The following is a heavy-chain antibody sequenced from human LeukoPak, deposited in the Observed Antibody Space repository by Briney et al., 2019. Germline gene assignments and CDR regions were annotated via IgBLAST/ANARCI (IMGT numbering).Heavy chain of an antibody. D-gene: IGHD2-8*01. CDR3: ARGNVLMLYATLDS. CDR1: GGSFSGYY. J-gene: IGHJ4*02. CDR2: INHSGST. V-gene: IGHV4-34*01. Sequence: SETLSLTCAVYGGSFSGYYWSWIRQPPGKGLEWIGEINHSGSTNYNPSLKSRVTISVDTSKNQFSLKLSSVTAADTAVYYCARGNVLMLYATLDSWGQGTLVTVSS.